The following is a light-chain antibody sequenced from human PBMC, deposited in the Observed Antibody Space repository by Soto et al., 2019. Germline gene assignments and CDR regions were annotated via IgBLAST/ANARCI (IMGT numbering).Light chain of an antibody. CDR3: HVWDSSSDHYV. V-gene: IGLV3-21*02. J-gene: IGLJ1*01. CDR1: NIGGKS. Sequence: SYELTQPPSVSVAPGHTARITCGGNNIGGKSVHWYQQKPGQAPVLVVYDDSDRPSGIPDRFSGSNSGDTATLTIRRVEAGDEADYYGHVWDSSSDHYVFGTGTKVTVL. CDR2: DDS.